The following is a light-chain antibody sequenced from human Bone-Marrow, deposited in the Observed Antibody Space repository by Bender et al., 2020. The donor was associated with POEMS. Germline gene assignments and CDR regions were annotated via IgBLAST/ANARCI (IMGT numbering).Light chain of an antibody. V-gene: IGLV2-14*03. CDR3: SSYTSISTYV. J-gene: IGLJ1*01. Sequence: QSALTQPPSASGSPGQSVTISCTGTSSDVGAYNYVSWYQLHPGKAPKLMIYDVSNRPSGVPNRFSGSKSGNTASLTISGLQAEDDADYYCSSYTSISTYVFGSGTTVTVL. CDR1: SSDVGAYNY. CDR2: DVS.